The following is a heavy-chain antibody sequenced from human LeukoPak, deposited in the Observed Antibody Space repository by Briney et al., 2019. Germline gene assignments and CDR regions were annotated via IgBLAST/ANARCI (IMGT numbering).Heavy chain of an antibody. CDR1: GYTFTGYY. Sequence: ASVKVSCKASGYTFTGYYMHWVRQAPGQGLEWMGWINPNSGGTNYAQKFQGRVTMTRDASISTAYMELSRLRSDDTAVYYCASAPAGYYDSSGYLDYWGQGTLVTVSS. D-gene: IGHD3-22*01. CDR2: INPNSGGT. CDR3: ASAPAGYYDSSGYLDY. V-gene: IGHV1-2*02. J-gene: IGHJ4*02.